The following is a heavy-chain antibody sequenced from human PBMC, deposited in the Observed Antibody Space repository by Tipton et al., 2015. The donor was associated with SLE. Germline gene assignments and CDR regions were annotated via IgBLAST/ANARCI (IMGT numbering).Heavy chain of an antibody. CDR2: IYYSGST. CDR1: GGSISSYY. D-gene: IGHD3-9*01. V-gene: IGHV4-59*01. CDR3: ARGRHDILSGVDAFDI. J-gene: IGHJ3*02. Sequence: TLSLTCTVSGGSISSYYSSWRRQPPGKVLEWIGYIYYSGSTNYNPSLKNRVTISVDTSKNQFSLKLCSVTAADTAVYYCARGRHDILSGVDAFDIWGQGTMVTVSS.